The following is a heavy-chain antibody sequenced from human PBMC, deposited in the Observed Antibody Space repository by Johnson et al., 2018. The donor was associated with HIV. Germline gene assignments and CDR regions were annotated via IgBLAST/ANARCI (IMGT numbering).Heavy chain of an antibody. D-gene: IGHD6-13*01. Sequence: MQLVESGGGVVQPGRSLRLSCAASGFTFSSYAMSWVRQAPGKGLEWVSAISGSGGSTYYADSVKGRFTISRDNSKNTLYLQMNSLRAEDTAVYDCAKDPRSSSWYWDAFDIWGQGTMVTVSS. J-gene: IGHJ3*02. CDR1: GFTFSSYA. CDR3: AKDPRSSSWYWDAFDI. CDR2: ISGSGGST. V-gene: IGHV3-23*04.